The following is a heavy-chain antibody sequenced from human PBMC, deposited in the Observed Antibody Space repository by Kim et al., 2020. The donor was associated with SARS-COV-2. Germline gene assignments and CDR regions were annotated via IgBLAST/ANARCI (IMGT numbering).Heavy chain of an antibody. Sequence: SETLSLTCAVYGGSFSGYYWSWIRQPPGKGLEWIGEINHSGSTNYNPSLKSRVTISVDTSKNQFSLKLSSVTAADTAVYYCARRRVWNTFGGVIVSMYYFDYWGQGTLVTVSS. J-gene: IGHJ4*02. D-gene: IGHD3-16*02. CDR3: ARRRVWNTFGGVIVSMYYFDY. V-gene: IGHV4-34*01. CDR2: INHSGST. CDR1: GGSFSGYY.